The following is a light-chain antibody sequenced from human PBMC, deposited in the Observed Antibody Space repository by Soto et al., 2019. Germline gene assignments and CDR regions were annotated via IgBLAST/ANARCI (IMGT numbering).Light chain of an antibody. CDR3: QQYNNWPPWT. Sequence: EIVMTQSPGTLSVSPGERATLSCRASQGVSSNLAWYQQKPGQAPRLLIYGASTRATSIPARFSGSGSGTEFTLTISSLQSEDFAVYYCQQYNNWPPWTFGQGTKVEIK. J-gene: IGKJ1*01. CDR1: QGVSSN. V-gene: IGKV3-15*01. CDR2: GAS.